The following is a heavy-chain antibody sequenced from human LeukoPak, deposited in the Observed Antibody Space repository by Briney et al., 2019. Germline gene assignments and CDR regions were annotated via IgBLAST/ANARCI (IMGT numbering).Heavy chain of an antibody. CDR1: GFTFSNYA. CDR2: LDASGGAT. Sequence: WESLRVYSVAPGFTFSNYAMYWVGQAPVKRLHWFSSLDASGGATYYADSVKGRFTISRDNSKNTFYLQMNSLRAEDTAVYSCAKGSGSGWYGWFAPWGQGTLVTVSS. D-gene: IGHD6-19*01. CDR3: AKGSGSGWYGWFAP. V-gene: IGHV3-23*01. J-gene: IGHJ5*02.